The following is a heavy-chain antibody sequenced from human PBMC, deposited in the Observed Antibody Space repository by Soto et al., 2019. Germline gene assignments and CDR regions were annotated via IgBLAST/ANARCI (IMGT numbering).Heavy chain of an antibody. CDR1: GASINSGSYY. D-gene: IGHD2-21*02. CDR2: IFYTGTT. CDR3: ARHLRDTVVTLAEFAY. V-gene: IGHV4-39*01. J-gene: IGHJ4*02. Sequence: QLQLQESGPGLVKPSETLSLTCTVSGASINSGSYYWAWIRQPPGKGLEWIGTIFYTGTTYYNPSLKSRVTISVATSKYQFPLKLSSVTAADTAGYYCARHLRDTVVTLAEFAYWGQGTLVTVSS.